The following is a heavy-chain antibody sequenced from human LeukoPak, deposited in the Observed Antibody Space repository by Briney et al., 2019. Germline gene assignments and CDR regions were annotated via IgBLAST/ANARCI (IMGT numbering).Heavy chain of an antibody. CDR1: GGSFSGYY. Sequence: SETLSLTCAVYGGSFSGYYWSWIRQSPGKGLEWIGYLSYTGSTNYNPSLESRVTISVDTSKNHFSLKLTSVTAADTAVYYCASGAYYYDRSGYLDVFDIWGQGTVVTVSS. CDR2: LSYTGST. J-gene: IGHJ3*02. V-gene: IGHV4-59*01. D-gene: IGHD3-22*01. CDR3: ASGAYYYDRSGYLDVFDI.